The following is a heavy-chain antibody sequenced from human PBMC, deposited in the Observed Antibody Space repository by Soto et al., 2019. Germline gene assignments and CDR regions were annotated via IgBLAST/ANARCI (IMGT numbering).Heavy chain of an antibody. CDR3: ARDGCGGSCYSAHYYYYYGMDV. CDR1: GFTFSSYE. Sequence: HPGGSLRLSCAASGFTFSSYEMNWVRQAPGKGLEWVSYISSSGSTIYYADSVKGRFTISRDNAKNSLYLQMNSLRAEDTAVYYCARDGCGGSCYSAHYYYYYGMDVWGQGTTVTVSS. CDR2: ISSSGSTI. J-gene: IGHJ6*02. V-gene: IGHV3-48*03. D-gene: IGHD2-15*01.